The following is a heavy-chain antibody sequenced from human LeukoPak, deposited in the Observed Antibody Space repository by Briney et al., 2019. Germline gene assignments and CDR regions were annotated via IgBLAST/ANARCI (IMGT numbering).Heavy chain of an antibody. D-gene: IGHD2-21*02. V-gene: IGHV3-21*01. Sequence: GGSLRLSCAASGFTFSSYSMNWVRQAPGKGLEWVSSISSSSSYIFYADSVKGRFTISRDNAKNSLCLQMNSLRAEDTALYYCARGFVLGAAKNYFDYWGQGALVTVSS. CDR1: GFTFSSYS. CDR3: ARGFVLGAAKNYFDY. J-gene: IGHJ4*02. CDR2: ISSSSSYI.